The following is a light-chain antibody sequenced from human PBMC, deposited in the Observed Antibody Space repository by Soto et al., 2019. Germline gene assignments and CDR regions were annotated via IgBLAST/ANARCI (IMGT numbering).Light chain of an antibody. CDR2: GAS. V-gene: IGKV3-20*01. Sequence: DSVLTQSPGTLSLSPGERATLSCRASQSVSSSYFAWYQQKPGQAPRLLIYGASIRAPGIPDSFSGSGSGTEFLLTIIRLEPEDFAVYYCQQYGIRRATFGQGTKVEIK. CDR3: QQYGIRRAT. J-gene: IGKJ1*01. CDR1: QSVSSSY.